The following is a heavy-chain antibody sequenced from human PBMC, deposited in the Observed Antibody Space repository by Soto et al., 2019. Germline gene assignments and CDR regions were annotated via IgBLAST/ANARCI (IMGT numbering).Heavy chain of an antibody. CDR2: INPNSGGT. CDR3: ARGTLAYCGGDCPAPYYYYGMDV. Sequence: GASVKVSCKASGYTFTGYYMHWVRQAPGQGLEWMGWINPNSGGTNYAQKLQGWVTMTRDTSISTAYMELSRLRSDDTAVYYCARGTLAYCGGDCPAPYYYYGMDVWGQGTTVTVSS. V-gene: IGHV1-2*04. D-gene: IGHD2-21*02. J-gene: IGHJ6*02. CDR1: GYTFTGYY.